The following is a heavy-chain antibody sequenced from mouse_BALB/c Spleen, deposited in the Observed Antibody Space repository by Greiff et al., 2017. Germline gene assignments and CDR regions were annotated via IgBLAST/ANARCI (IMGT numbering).Heavy chain of an antibody. CDR3: NAGGNRFAY. CDR2: IDPENGDT. V-gene: IGHV14-4*02. Sequence: EVQLVESGAELVRSGASVKLSCTASGFNIKDYYMHWVKQRPEQGLEWIGWIDPENGDTEYAPKFQGKATMTADTSSNTAYLQLSSLTSEDTAVYYCNAGGNRFAYWGQGTLVTVSA. J-gene: IGHJ3*01. CDR1: GFNIKDYY. D-gene: IGHD1-1*02.